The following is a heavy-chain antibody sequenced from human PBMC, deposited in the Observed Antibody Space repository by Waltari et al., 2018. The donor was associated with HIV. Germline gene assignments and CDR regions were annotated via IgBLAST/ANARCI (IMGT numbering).Heavy chain of an antibody. CDR1: GGSFSTNA. J-gene: IGHJ4*02. CDR3: ARGAASNTFNSYFDS. CDR2: SIPVFGTT. D-gene: IGHD6-25*01. Sequence: VPLLQSGAEVKKPGSSVEVSCKAFGGSFSTNARSCVRQAPGQGLEWMGGSIPVFGTTYYSQKFQGRVTITADVSLTTAYMDLSSLGSDDTAFYFCARGAASNTFNSYFDSWGQGVLVTVSS. V-gene: IGHV1-69*13.